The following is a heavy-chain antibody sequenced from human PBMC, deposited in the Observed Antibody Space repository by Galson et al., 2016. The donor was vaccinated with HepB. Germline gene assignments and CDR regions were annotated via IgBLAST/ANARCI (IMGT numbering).Heavy chain of an antibody. D-gene: IGHD6-13*01. V-gene: IGHV4-39*07. CDR3: ARRAAAGNFDY. Sequence: WVRQAPGKGLEWIGSIYYSGSTYYNPSLKSRVTISVDTSKNQFSLKLSSVTAADTAVYYCARRAAAGNFDYWGQGTLVIVSP. CDR2: IYYSGST. J-gene: IGHJ4*02.